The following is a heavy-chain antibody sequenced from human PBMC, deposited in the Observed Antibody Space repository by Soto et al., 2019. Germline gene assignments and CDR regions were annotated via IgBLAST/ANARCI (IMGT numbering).Heavy chain of an antibody. D-gene: IGHD2-2*01. Sequence: SETLSLTCTVSGDAIYIGGYYWTWIRQHPGKGLEWIGYIYHTGKTYYSPSLESRVTMSVDTSKNQFSLKLASVTAADTAVYYCARDCSSTANWIDTWGQGTLVTVSS. CDR2: IYHTGKT. CDR3: ARDCSSTANWIDT. J-gene: IGHJ5*02. V-gene: IGHV4-31*03. CDR1: GDAIYIGGYY.